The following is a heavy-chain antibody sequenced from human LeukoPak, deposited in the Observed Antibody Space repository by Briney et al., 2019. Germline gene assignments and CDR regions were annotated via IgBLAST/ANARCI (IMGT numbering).Heavy chain of an antibody. V-gene: IGHV4-34*01. CDR2: INHSGST. Sequence: PSETLSLTCAVYGGSFSGYYWSWIRQPPGKGLEWIGEINHSGSTNYNPSLKSRVTISVDTSRNQFSLKLSSVTAADTAVYYCARRRRDGYNYRYWGQGTLVTVSS. D-gene: IGHD5-24*01. CDR3: ARRRRDGYNYRY. J-gene: IGHJ4*02. CDR1: GGSFSGYY.